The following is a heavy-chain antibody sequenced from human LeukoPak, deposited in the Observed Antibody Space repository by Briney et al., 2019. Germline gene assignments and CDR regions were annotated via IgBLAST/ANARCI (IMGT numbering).Heavy chain of an antibody. V-gene: IGHV3-21*01. CDR1: GFTFSTYN. CDR3: ARDPYSGSYGDYYYYYMDV. J-gene: IGHJ6*03. CDR2: ITSSSRYI. D-gene: IGHD1-26*01. Sequence: TGGSLRLSCTVSGFTFSTYNMNRVRQAPGKGLEWVSSITSSSRYIYYADSVRGRFTISRDNAKSSLYLQMNSLRAEDTAVYYCARDPYSGSYGDYYYYYMDVWGKGTTVTISS.